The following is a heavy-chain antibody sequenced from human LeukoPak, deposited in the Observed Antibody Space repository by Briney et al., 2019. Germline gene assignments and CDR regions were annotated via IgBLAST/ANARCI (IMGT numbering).Heavy chain of an antibody. CDR3: ARDCLYYYDSSGYYCHFDY. J-gene: IGHJ4*02. Sequence: ASVKVSCKACGYTFTSYGISLVRQAPGQGLEWMGWISAYNGNTNYAQKLQGRVTMTTDTSTSTAYMELRSLRSDDTAVYYCARDCLYYYDSSGYYCHFDYWGPGNPGHRLL. CDR2: ISAYNGNT. V-gene: IGHV1-18*01. CDR1: GYTFTSYG. D-gene: IGHD3-22*01.